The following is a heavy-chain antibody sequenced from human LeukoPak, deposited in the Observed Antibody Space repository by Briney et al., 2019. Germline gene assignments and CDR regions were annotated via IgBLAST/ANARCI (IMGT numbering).Heavy chain of an antibody. CDR1: GYSFTSYW. Sequence: GESLKISCKGSGYSFTSYWIGWVRQMPGKGLEWMGIIYPGDSDTRYSPSFQGQVTISADKSISTAYVQWSSLKASDTAMYYCARQGQYCSGGSCYVDHWGQGTLVTVSS. J-gene: IGHJ4*02. D-gene: IGHD2-15*01. CDR2: IYPGDSDT. V-gene: IGHV5-51*01. CDR3: ARQGQYCSGGSCYVDH.